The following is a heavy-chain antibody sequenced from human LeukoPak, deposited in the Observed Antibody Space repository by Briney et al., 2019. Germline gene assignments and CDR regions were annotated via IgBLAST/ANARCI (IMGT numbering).Heavy chain of an antibody. D-gene: IGHD5-12*01. CDR3: ARGYSDYDLDY. V-gene: IGHV1-18*01. CDR2: ISAYNGNT. CDR1: GYTFTRYG. Sequence: ASVKVSCKASGYTFTRYGITWVRQAPGQGLERMGWISAYNGNTKYAQKVQGRVTMTTDTSTSAAYMELRSLRSDDTAVYYCARGYSDYDLDYWGQGTLVTVSS. J-gene: IGHJ4*02.